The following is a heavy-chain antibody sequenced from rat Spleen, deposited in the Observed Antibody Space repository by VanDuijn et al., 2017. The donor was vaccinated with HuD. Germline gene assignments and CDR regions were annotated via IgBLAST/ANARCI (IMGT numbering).Heavy chain of an antibody. CDR2: ISYEGSSI. Sequence: EVQLVESGGGLVQPGRSMKLSCAASGFTFSNYDMAWVRQAPKKGLEWVASISYEGSSIYYGDSVKGRFTISRDNAKSTLYLQMDSLRSEDTATYYCARQRWDVMDAWGQGASVTVSS. V-gene: IGHV5-22*01. CDR3: ARQRWDVMDA. J-gene: IGHJ4*01. CDR1: GFTFSNYD.